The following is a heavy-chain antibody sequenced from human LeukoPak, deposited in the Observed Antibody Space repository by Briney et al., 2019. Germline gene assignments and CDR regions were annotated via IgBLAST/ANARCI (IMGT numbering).Heavy chain of an antibody. V-gene: IGHV3-23*01. D-gene: IGHD1-1*01. CDR1: GFTFSSYA. CDR2: ISSSGGST. Sequence: PGGSLRLSCAASGFTFSSYAMSWVRQAPGKGLEWVSTISSSGGSTYYADSVKGRFTISRDNAKNTLYVQMNSLRAEDTAVYYCARMGHDILVPSGMDVWGQGTTVTVSS. CDR3: ARMGHDILVPSGMDV. J-gene: IGHJ6*02.